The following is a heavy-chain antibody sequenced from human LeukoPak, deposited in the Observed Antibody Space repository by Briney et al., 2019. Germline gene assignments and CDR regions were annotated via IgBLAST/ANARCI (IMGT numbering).Heavy chain of an antibody. CDR1: GFTFSSYA. V-gene: IGHV3-23*01. D-gene: IGHD1-26*01. Sequence: PGGSLRLSCAASGFTFSSYAMSWVRQAPGKGLEWVSAISGSGGSTYYADSVKGRFTISRDNSKNTLYLQMNSLRAEDTAVYYCAHLTKWEDAFDIWGQGTMVTVSS. CDR2: ISGSGGST. J-gene: IGHJ3*02. CDR3: AHLTKWEDAFDI.